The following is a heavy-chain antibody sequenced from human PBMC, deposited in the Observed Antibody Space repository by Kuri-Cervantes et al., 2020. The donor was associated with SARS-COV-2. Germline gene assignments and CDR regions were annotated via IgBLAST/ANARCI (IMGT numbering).Heavy chain of an antibody. CDR2: MNPNSGNT. V-gene: IGHV1-8*03. CDR3: ARGDIVVVPRPYYYYMDD. D-gene: IGHD2-2*01. J-gene: IGHJ6*03. Sequence: ASVKVSCKASGYTFTSYDINWVRQATGQGLEWMGWMNPNSGNTGYAQKFQGRVTITRNTSISTADMELSSLRSEDTAVYYCARGDIVVVPRPYYYYMDDWGKGTTVTVSS. CDR1: GYTFTSYD.